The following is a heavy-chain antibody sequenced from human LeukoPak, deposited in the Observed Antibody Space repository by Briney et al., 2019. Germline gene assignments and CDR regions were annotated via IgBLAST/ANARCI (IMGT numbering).Heavy chain of an antibody. CDR1: GFAVTSSY. V-gene: IGHV3-53*01. J-gene: IGHJ4*02. CDR2: ISSGSST. Sequence: PGGSLRLSCAVSGFAVTSSYMTWVRQTPGKGLEWVSIISSGSSTYYIDSVKGRFTISRDNSKNTLYLQMESLRAEDTAVYYCARGGDMVGTTKAPFDYWGQGTLVIVSS. CDR3: ARGGDMVGTTKAPFDY. D-gene: IGHD1-26*01.